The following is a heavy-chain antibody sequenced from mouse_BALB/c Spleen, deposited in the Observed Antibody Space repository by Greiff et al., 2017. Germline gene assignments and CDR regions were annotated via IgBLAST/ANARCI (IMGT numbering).Heavy chain of an antibody. Sequence: EVKLMESGPSLVKPSQTLSLTCSVTGDSITSGYWNWIRKFPGNKLEYMGYISYSGSTYYNPSLKSRISITRDTSKNQYYLQLNSVTTEDTATYYCARIEAAWFAYWGQGTLVTVSA. J-gene: IGHJ3*01. CDR3: ARIEAAWFAY. CDR2: ISYSGST. CDR1: GDSITSGY. V-gene: IGHV3-8*02.